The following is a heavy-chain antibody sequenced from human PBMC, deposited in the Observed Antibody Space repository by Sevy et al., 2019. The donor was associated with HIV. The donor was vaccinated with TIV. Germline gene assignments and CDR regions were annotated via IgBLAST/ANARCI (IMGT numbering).Heavy chain of an antibody. CDR3: TAGLGSSDFDY. J-gene: IGHJ4*02. CDR2: IKSRSDGGTR. D-gene: IGHD1-26*01. CDR1: GFTFRNAW. V-gene: IGHV3-15*01. Sequence: GGSLRLSCAASGFTFRNAWMSWVRQAPGKGLEWVGRIKSRSDGGTRDFAAPAKGRFIISRDDSKHMLYLQMSGLKTDDTAKYYCTAGLGSSDFDYWGRGILVTVSS.